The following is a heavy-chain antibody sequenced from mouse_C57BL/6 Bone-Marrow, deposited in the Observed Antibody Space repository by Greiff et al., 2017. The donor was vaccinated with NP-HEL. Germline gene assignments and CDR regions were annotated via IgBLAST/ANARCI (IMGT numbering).Heavy chain of an antibody. Sequence: EVMLVESGGGLVQPGGSLSLSCAASGFTFTDYYMSWVRQPPGKALEWLGFIRNKANGYTTEYSASVKGRFTISRDNSQSILYLQMNALRAEDSATYYCARYNYYGSSHERVYYAMDYWGQGTSVTVSS. V-gene: IGHV7-3*01. CDR1: GFTFTDYY. J-gene: IGHJ4*01. D-gene: IGHD1-1*01. CDR3: ARYNYYGSSHERVYYAMDY. CDR2: IRNKANGYTT.